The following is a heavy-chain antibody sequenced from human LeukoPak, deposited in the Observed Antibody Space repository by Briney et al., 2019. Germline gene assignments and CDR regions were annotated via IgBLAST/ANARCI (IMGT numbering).Heavy chain of an antibody. CDR2: IKSKTDGGTT. D-gene: IGHD3-10*01. CDR1: GFTFSNAW. J-gene: IGHJ4*02. Sequence: MSGGSLRLSCAASGFTFSNAWMSWVRQAPGKGLEWVGRIKSKTDGGTTDYAAPVKGRFTISRDDSKNTLYLQMNSLKTEDTAVYYCTTGDLWFGELYHYWGQGTLVTVSS. CDR3: TTGDLWFGELYHY. V-gene: IGHV3-15*01.